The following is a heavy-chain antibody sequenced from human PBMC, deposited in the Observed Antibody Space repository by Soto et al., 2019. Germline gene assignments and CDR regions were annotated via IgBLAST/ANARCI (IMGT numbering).Heavy chain of an antibody. CDR3: AAMMAAAGQGDY. CDR1: GGTFSSYA. V-gene: IGHV1-69*06. CDR2: IIPIFGTA. Sequence: SVKVSCKASGGTFSSYAISWVRQAPGQGHEWMGGIIPIFGTANYAQKFQDRVTITADKSTSTAYMELSSLRSEDTAVYYCAAMMAAAGQGDYWGEGTLVTAPQ. D-gene: IGHD6-13*01. J-gene: IGHJ4*02.